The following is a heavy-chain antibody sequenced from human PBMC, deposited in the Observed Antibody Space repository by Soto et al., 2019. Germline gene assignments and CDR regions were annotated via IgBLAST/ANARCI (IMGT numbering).Heavy chain of an antibody. CDR3: ARARRRRYSSSSDRAFDV. V-gene: IGHV4-34*01. D-gene: IGHD6-13*01. CDR2: INHSGST. CDR1: GGYFSGYY. J-gene: IGHJ3*01. Sequence: SETLSLTCAVYGGYFSGYYWSWIRKPTGKGLEWIGEINHSGSTNYNPSLKSRVTISVDTSKNQFSLKLSSVTAADTAVYYCARARRRRYSSSSDRAFDVWGQGTMVTVSS.